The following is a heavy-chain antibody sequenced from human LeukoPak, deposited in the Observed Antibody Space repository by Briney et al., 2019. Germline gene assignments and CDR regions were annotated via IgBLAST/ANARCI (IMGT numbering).Heavy chain of an antibody. CDR3: ARAYYYGSGSYGLDY. V-gene: IGHV4-59*01. CDR1: GGSISSYY. J-gene: IGHJ4*02. Sequence: PSETLSLTCTVSGGSISSYYWSWIRQPPGKGLEWMGFIYYSGSSYYNPSLKSRVTMSVDTSKNQFSLKLTSVTAADTAVYYCARAYYYGSGSYGLDYWGQGTLVTVSS. D-gene: IGHD3-10*01. CDR2: IYYSGSS.